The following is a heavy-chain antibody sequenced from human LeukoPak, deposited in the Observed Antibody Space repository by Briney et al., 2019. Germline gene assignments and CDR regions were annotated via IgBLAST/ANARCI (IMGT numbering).Heavy chain of an antibody. J-gene: IGHJ4*02. D-gene: IGHD6-19*01. V-gene: IGHV3-30*18. CDR3: AKDRPELLSSENC. CDR1: GFTFSNYG. Sequence: GGSLRLSCAASGFTFSNYGMHWVRQAPGKGLEWVAVISYNGSNKHYADSMKGRFTISRDNSKNTLYLQMNSLRAEDTAVYYCAKDRPELLSSENCWGLGTLVTVSS. CDR2: ISYNGSNK.